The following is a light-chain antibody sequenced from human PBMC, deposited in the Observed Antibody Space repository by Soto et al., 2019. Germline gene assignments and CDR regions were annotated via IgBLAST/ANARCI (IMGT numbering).Light chain of an antibody. Sequence: IQLTPSPASLSASLGDRVTITCRASQTISSCLAWYQQKPGKAPKLLIYKASTLKSGVPSRFRGSGSGTEFTLTISSLQPDDFETYYCQHYNSYSEAFGQGTKVDIK. CDR1: QTISSC. V-gene: IGKV1-5*03. CDR2: KAS. J-gene: IGKJ1*01. CDR3: QHYNSYSEA.